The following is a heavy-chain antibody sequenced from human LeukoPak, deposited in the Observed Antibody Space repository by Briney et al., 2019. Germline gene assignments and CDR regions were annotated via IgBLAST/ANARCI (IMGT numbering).Heavy chain of an antibody. Sequence: PGGSLRLSCAASGFTFSNAWMSWVRQAPGKGLEWVGRIKSKTDGGTTDYAAPVKGRFTISRYDSKNTLYLQMNSLKTEDTAVYYCTTAAYSSGWYGSWGQGTLVTVSS. J-gene: IGHJ4*02. CDR2: IKSKTDGGTT. V-gene: IGHV3-15*01. D-gene: IGHD6-19*01. CDR1: GFTFSNAW. CDR3: TTAAYSSGWYGS.